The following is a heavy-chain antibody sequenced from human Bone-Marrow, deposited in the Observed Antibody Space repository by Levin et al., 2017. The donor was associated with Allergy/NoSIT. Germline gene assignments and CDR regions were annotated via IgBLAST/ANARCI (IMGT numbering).Heavy chain of an antibody. Sequence: ESLKISCNVSVSSFSSGFHWGWIRQPPGKGLEWIGSIYHNGNTNYNPSLKSRVTVSLDTSKNQFSLRLSSVTAADTALYYCARVVGVVIPAAIDYWGQGTLVTVSS. D-gene: IGHD2-15*01. CDR2: IYHNGNT. CDR3: ARVVGVVIPAAIDY. V-gene: IGHV4-38-2*02. J-gene: IGHJ4*02. CDR1: VSSFSSGFH.